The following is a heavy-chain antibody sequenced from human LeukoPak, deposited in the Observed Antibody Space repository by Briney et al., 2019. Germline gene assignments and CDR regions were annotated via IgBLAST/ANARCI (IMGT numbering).Heavy chain of an antibody. CDR2: ISGSGGST. CDR1: GFTFSDYA. V-gene: IGHV3-23*01. CDR3: AKDHPFDYYYDSSGYFLY. J-gene: IGHJ4*02. Sequence: GGSLRLSCAASGFTFSDYAMSWVRQAPGKGLEWVSAISGSGGSTYYADSVKGRFTVSRDSSKNTLYLQMNSLRAEDTAVYYCAKDHPFDYYYDSSGYFLYWGQRTLVTVSS. D-gene: IGHD3-22*01.